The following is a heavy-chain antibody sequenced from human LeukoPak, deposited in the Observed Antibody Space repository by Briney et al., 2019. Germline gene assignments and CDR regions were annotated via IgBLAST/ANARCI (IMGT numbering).Heavy chain of an antibody. D-gene: IGHD3-10*01. J-gene: IGHJ6*03. Sequence: SETLSLTCAVYGGSFSGYYWSWIRQPPGKGLEWIGEINHSGSTNYNPSLKSRVTISVDTSKNQFSLKLSSVTAEDTAVYYCARDTPVLLWFGESSAYYYMDVWGKGTTVTVSS. CDR2: INHSGST. CDR3: ARDTPVLLWFGESSAYYYMDV. V-gene: IGHV4-34*01. CDR1: GGSFSGYY.